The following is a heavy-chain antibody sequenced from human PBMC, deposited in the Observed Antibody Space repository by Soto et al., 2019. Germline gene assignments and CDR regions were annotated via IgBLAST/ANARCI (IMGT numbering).Heavy chain of an antibody. CDR2: INAGNGNT. D-gene: IGHD1-26*01. V-gene: IGHV1-3*01. Sequence: QVQLVQSGAEVKKPGASVKVSCKDSGYTFTSYAMHWVRHAPGQRLEWMGWINAGNGNTKYSQKFQGRVTITLDTSASTAYMVLSSLRSEDTTVYYCARDVGGGTDYWGQGTLVSVSS. J-gene: IGHJ4*02. CDR1: GYTFTSYA. CDR3: ARDVGGGTDY.